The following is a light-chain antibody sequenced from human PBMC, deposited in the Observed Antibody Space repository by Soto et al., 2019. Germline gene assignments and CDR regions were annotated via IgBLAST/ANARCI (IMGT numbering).Light chain of an antibody. CDR1: SSDVGGYNY. J-gene: IGLJ2*01. V-gene: IGLV2-14*01. CDR2: DVS. CDR3: SSYTSSSTLLVV. Sequence: QSVLTQPASVSGSPGPSITMSCTGTSSDVGGYNYVSWYQQHPGKAPKLMIYDVSNRPSGVSNRFSGSKSGNTASLTISGLQPEDEADYYCSSYTSSSTLLVVFGGGTKLTVL.